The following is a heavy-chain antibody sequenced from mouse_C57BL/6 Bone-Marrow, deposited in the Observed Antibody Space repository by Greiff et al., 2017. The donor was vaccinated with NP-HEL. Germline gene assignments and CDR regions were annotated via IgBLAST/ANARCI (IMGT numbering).Heavy chain of an antibody. D-gene: IGHD4-1*01. J-gene: IGHJ4*01. Sequence: EVQLVESGGGLVQPGGSLKLSCAASGFTFSDYYMYWVRQTPEKRLEWVAYISNGGGSTYYPDTVKGRFTISRDNAKNTLYLQMSRLKSEDTAMYYCARLGRGEAMDYWGQGTSVTVSS. CDR1: GFTFSDYY. CDR2: ISNGGGST. V-gene: IGHV5-12*01. CDR3: ARLGRGEAMDY.